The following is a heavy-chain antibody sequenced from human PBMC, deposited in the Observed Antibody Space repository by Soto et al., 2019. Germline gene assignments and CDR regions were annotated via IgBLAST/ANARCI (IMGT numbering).Heavy chain of an antibody. V-gene: IGHV4-34*01. CDR1: GGSFSGYY. Sequence: LSLTCAVYGGSFSGYYWSWIRQPPGKGLEWIGEINHSGSTNYNPSLKSRVTISVDTSKNQFSLKLSSVTAADTAVYYCARRGKFPHIVVVTATPGGMDVWGQGTTVTVSS. J-gene: IGHJ6*02. D-gene: IGHD2-21*02. CDR3: ARRGKFPHIVVVTATPGGMDV. CDR2: INHSGST.